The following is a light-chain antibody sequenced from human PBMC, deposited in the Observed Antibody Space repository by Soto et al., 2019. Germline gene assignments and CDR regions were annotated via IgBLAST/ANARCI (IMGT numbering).Light chain of an antibody. J-gene: IGKJ2*01. CDR1: QSISSY. CDR3: QQASSFPHT. CDR2: AAS. Sequence: DIQMTQSPSSLSASVGDRVTITCRASQSISSYLNWYQQKPGKAPKLLIYAASSLQSGVPSRFSGSGSGTDFTLTINNLQPEDFATYYCQQASSFPHTFGQGTKVDIK. V-gene: IGKV1-39*01.